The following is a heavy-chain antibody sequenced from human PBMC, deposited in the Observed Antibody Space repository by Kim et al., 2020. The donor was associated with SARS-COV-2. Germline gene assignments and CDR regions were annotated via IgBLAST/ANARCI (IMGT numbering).Heavy chain of an antibody. Sequence: GGSLRLSCAASGFTFSTSGMGWVRQAPGKGLEWVSLICCDGTRTYYADSVKGRVTISSDKSKNMLYLHMNSLRADDTAVYYCARAVITSGFGDWGPGTQV. J-gene: IGHJ4*02. CDR3: ARAVITSGFGD. V-gene: IGHV3-23*01. CDR1: GFTFSTSG. D-gene: IGHD2-21*01. CDR2: ICCDGTRT.